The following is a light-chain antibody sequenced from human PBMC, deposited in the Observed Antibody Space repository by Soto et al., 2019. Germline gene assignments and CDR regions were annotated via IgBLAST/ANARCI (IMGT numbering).Light chain of an antibody. Sequence: QSVLTQPPSASGSPGQSVTVSCTGTSSDVGGYNYVSWYQQHPGKAPKLMIYEVSKRPAGVPDRFSGSKSGNTASLTVSGLQVEDEAEYFCFSFTTTSTHVFGTGTKVTVL. CDR2: EVS. CDR3: FSFTTTSTHV. J-gene: IGLJ1*01. CDR1: SSDVGGYNY. V-gene: IGLV2-8*01.